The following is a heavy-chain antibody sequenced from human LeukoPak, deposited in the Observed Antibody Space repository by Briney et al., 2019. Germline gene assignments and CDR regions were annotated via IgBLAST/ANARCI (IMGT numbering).Heavy chain of an antibody. J-gene: IGHJ4*02. Sequence: GESLKISCKGSGYSFTSYWIGWVRQMPGKGLEWMGIIYPGDSDSRYSPSFQGQVTISADKSISTAYLQWSSLKASDTAMYYCARVPDYYDSSGYYDYWGQGTLVTVSS. D-gene: IGHD3-22*01. CDR2: IYPGDSDS. CDR1: GYSFTSYW. V-gene: IGHV5-51*01. CDR3: ARVPDYYDSSGYYDY.